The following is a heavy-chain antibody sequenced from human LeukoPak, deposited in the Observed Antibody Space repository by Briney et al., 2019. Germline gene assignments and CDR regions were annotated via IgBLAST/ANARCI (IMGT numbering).Heavy chain of an antibody. D-gene: IGHD6-19*01. J-gene: IGHJ4*02. CDR1: GFTVSSNS. CDR3: AKDGADSSGWYSDY. CDR2: ISGGSSYK. Sequence: GGSLRLSCTVSGFTVSSNSMSWVRQAPGKGLEWVSSISGGSSYKYYADSVKGRFTISRDNAKNSLYLQMNSLRAEDTAVYYCAKDGADSSGWYSDYWGQGTLVTVSS. V-gene: IGHV3-21*01.